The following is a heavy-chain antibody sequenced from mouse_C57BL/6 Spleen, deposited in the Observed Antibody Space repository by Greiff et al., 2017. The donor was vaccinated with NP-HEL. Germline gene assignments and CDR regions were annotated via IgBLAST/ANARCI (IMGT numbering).Heavy chain of an antibody. CDR3: ARDQAAQAYDLDY. D-gene: IGHD3-2*02. Sequence: QVQLQQPGAELVKPGASVKLSCKASGYTFTSYWMQWVKQRPGQGLEWIGEIDPSDSYTNYTQKFKGKATLTVDPSSSTAYMQLSSLTSEDSAVYYSARDQAAQAYDLDYWGQGTTLTVSS. CDR2: IDPSDSYT. CDR1: GYTFTSYW. V-gene: IGHV1-50*01. J-gene: IGHJ2*01.